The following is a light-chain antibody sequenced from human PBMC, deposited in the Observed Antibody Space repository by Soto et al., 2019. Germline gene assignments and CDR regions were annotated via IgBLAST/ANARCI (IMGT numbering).Light chain of an antibody. CDR1: QSISSY. V-gene: IGKV1-39*01. CDR2: AAS. Sequence: DIQMTQSPSSLSASVGDRVTITCRASQSISSYLNWYQQKPGKAPKLLIYAASSLQSGVPTRFSDSGSGTDLTLNSSRLQPEDFSTYYCQQSYSTPFTFGPGTKVDIK. CDR3: QQSYSTPFT. J-gene: IGKJ3*01.